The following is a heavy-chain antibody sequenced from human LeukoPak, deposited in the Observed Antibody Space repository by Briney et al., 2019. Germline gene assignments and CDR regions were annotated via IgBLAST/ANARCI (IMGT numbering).Heavy chain of an antibody. CDR1: GFTFSSYW. V-gene: IGHV3-7*01. J-gene: IGHJ3*02. Sequence: PGGSLRLSCAASGFTFSSYWMSWVRQAPGKGLEWVANIKQDGSEKYYMDSVKGRFTISRDNAKNSLYLQMNSLRAEDTAVYYCARDYYDSSGYETSAFDIWGQGTMVTVSS. CDR3: ARDYYDSSGYETSAFDI. CDR2: IKQDGSEK. D-gene: IGHD3-22*01.